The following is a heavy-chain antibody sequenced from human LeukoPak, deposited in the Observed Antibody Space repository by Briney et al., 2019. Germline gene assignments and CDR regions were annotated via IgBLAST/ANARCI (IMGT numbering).Heavy chain of an antibody. Sequence: GGSXRLSCVASGFTLSDHWMYWVRQGPSRGLAHVSRVESDASRTTYADSVKGRFTISRDDAKNTMYLQMNSLRVEDTAVYYCVKGGHKLDIQTTHYYYGLDVWGRGTTVAVS. J-gene: IGHJ6*02. CDR2: VESDASRT. V-gene: IGHV3-74*03. D-gene: IGHD5-12*01. CDR3: VKGGHKLDIQTTHYYYGLDV. CDR1: GFTLSDHW.